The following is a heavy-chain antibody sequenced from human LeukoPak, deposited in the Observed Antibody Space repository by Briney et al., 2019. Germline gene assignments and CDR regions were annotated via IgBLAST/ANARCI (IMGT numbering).Heavy chain of an antibody. CDR2: IYYSGST. J-gene: IGHJ4*02. V-gene: IGHV4-59*01. Sequence: SETLSLTCTVSGGSISRYYWSWIRQPPGKGLEWIGYIYYSGSTNYNPSLKSRVTISVDTSKNQFSLKLSSVTAADTAVYYCAGRRGYYFDYWGQGTLVTVSS. CDR3: AGRRGYYFDY. CDR1: GGSISRYY. D-gene: IGHD3-10*01.